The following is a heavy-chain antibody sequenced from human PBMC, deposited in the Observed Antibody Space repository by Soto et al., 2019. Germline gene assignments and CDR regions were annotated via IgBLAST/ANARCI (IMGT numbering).Heavy chain of an antibody. CDR1: GGSFSGYY. V-gene: IGHV4-34*01. CDR3: AREPWESGSYNWFDP. J-gene: IGHJ5*02. Sequence: PSETLSLTCAVYGGSFSGYYWSWIRQPPGKGLEWIGEINHSGSTNYNPSLKSRVTISVDTSKNQFSLKLSSVTAADTAVYYCAREPWESGSYNWFDPWGQGTLVTVSS. D-gene: IGHD3-10*01. CDR2: INHSGST.